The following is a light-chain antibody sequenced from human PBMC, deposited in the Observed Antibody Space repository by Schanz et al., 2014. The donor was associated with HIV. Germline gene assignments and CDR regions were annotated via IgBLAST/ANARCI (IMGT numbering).Light chain of an antibody. J-gene: IGKJ1*01. CDR3: QYYGSPPWT. CDR1: QSVSSY. V-gene: IGKV3-20*01. CDR2: GAS. Sequence: EIVLTQSPATLSLSPGERATLSCRASQSVSSYLAWYQQKPGQAPRLLIYGASSRATGIPDRFSGSGSGTDFTLTISRLEPEDFAVYYCQYYGSPPWTFGQGTKVEVK.